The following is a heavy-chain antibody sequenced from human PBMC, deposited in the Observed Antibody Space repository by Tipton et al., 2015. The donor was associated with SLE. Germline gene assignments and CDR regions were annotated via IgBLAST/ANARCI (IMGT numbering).Heavy chain of an antibody. V-gene: IGHV1-2*02. Sequence: QVQLVQSGAEMKKPGASVKVSCKASGYTFTGYYMHWVRQAPGQGLEGMGWINPNSGGTNYAQKFQGRVTMTRETSISTAYMERSRLRSDDTAVYYCARDGVVYDAFDIWGQGTMVTVSS. CDR3: ARDGVVYDAFDI. CDR2: INPNSGGT. J-gene: IGHJ3*02. CDR1: GYTFTGYY. D-gene: IGHD2-15*01.